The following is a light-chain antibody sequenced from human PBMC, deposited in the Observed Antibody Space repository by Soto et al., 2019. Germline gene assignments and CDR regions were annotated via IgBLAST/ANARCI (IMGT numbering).Light chain of an antibody. CDR2: KAS. J-gene: IGKJ1*01. Sequence: DIQMNHSPSTLSGSVGDRVTITCRASQTISSWLAWYQQKPGKAPKLLIYKASTLKSGVPSRFSGSGSGTEFTLTISSLQPDDFATYYCQHYNSYSEAFGQGANVDIK. V-gene: IGKV1-5*03. CDR1: QTISSW. CDR3: QHYNSYSEA.